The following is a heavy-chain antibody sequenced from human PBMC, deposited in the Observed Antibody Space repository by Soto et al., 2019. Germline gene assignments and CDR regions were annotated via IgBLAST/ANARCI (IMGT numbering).Heavy chain of an antibody. CDR2: IYYSGST. D-gene: IGHD1-1*01. CDR3: ASRNNNWFDP. J-gene: IGHJ5*02. CDR1: GGSISSGDYY. V-gene: IGHV4-30-4*02. Sequence: SDTLSLTCTVSGGSISSGDYYWSWIRQPPGKGLEWIGYIYYSGSTYYNPPLKSRVTISVDTSKNQFSLKLSSVTAADTAVYYCASRNNNWFDPWGQGTQVTVSS.